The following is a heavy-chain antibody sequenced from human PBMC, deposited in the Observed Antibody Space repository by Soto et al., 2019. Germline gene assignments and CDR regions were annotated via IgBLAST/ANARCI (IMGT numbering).Heavy chain of an antibody. J-gene: IGHJ5*02. V-gene: IGHV1-46*01. D-gene: IGHD6-19*01. Sequence: GASSEGPCKASGYPFTSYYLHWVRQAPGQGPEWMGRINVSDGSTRYAQNFQGRVTMTRDTSTTTVYMELSPLRSDDTAVYYCAREAAVAGTAFDHWGQGTLVTVSS. CDR3: AREAAVAGTAFDH. CDR1: GYPFTSYY. CDR2: INVSDGST.